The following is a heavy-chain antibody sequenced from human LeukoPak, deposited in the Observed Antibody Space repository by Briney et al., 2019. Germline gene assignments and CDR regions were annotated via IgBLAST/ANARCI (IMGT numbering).Heavy chain of an antibody. J-gene: IGHJ3*02. CDR3: ARSHGSLLPTDAFDI. D-gene: IGHD3-22*01. CDR1: GYTFTSYG. Sequence: ASVKVSCKASGYTFTSYGISWVRQAPGQGLEWMGWISAYNGNTNYAQKLQGRVTMTTDTSTSTAYMELRSLRSDDTAVYYCARSHGSLLPTDAFDIWGQGTMVTVSS. CDR2: ISAYNGNT. V-gene: IGHV1-18*01.